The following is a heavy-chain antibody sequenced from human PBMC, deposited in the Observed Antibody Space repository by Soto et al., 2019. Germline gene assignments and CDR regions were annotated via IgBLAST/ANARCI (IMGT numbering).Heavy chain of an antibody. J-gene: IGHJ4*02. CDR1: CGTSIGYY. D-gene: IGHD6-19*01. CDR3: GRAGYSSDFYDFDY. V-gene: IGHV4-59*01. Sequence: LLMLSLTCTVSCGTSIGYYWSWIRQPKGKGLEWIGYIYYSGSTNYNPSLKSRITISVDTSKNQFSLKLRSVTAADTAVYYCGRAGYSSDFYDFDYWTQAILVTV. CDR2: IYYSGST.